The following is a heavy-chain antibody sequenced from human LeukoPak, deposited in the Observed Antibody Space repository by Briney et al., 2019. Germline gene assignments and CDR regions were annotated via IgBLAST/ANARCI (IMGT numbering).Heavy chain of an antibody. D-gene: IGHD6-25*01. Sequence: GGSLRLSCAASGFTFSSHCMHWVRQAPGKGLVWVSRIKDDGSHTNYADSVKGRFTTSRDNDKHTLSLQTNSLRAEDTAVYYCASGSGIITGIDEWGQGTLVTVSS. V-gene: IGHV3-74*01. CDR1: GFTFSSHC. J-gene: IGHJ4*02. CDR2: IKDDGSHT. CDR3: ASGSGIITGIDE.